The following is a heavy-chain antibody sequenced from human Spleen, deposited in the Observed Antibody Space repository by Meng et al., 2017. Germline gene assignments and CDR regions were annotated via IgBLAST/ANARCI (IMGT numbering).Heavy chain of an antibody. CDR3: ARGPTTMAHDFDY. V-gene: IGHV4-34*01. D-gene: IGHD4-11*01. J-gene: IGHJ4*02. CDR2: INHSGST. CDR1: GVSFSDYY. Sequence: LLQESGPGLVKPSETLALTCVVSGVSFSDYYWSCIRQPPGKGLEWIGEINHSGSTHYNPSLESRATISVDTSQNNLFLKLSSVTAADSAVYYCARGPTTMAHDFDYWGQGTLVTVSS.